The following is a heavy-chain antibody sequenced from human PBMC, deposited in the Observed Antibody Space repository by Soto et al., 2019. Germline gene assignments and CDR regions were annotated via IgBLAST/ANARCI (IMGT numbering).Heavy chain of an antibody. CDR1: GFTFSSYA. CDR3: AKSIVVVPAAFYYYYGMDV. CDR2: ISGSGGST. J-gene: IGHJ6*02. V-gene: IGHV3-23*01. D-gene: IGHD2-2*01. Sequence: EVQLLESGGGLVQPGGSLRLSCAASGFTFSSYAMSWVRQAPGKGLEWVSAISGSGGSTYYADSVKGRFTISRDNSKNTLYLQMNSLRAEDTAVYYCAKSIVVVPAAFYYYYGMDVWGQGTTVTVSS.